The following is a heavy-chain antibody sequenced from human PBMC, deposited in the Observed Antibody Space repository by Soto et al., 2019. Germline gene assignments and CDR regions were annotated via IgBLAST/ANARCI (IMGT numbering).Heavy chain of an antibody. CDR2: IYYSGST. CDR1: GGSISSSSYY. CDR3: ARGVTTVTTIDY. J-gene: IGHJ4*02. V-gene: IGHV4-39*07. Sequence: PSETLSLTCTVSGGSISSSSYYWGWIRQPPGKGLEWIGSIYYSGSTYYNPSLKSRVTISVDTSKNQFSLKLSSVTAADTAVYYGARGVTTVTTIDYWGQGTLVTVSS. D-gene: IGHD4-17*01.